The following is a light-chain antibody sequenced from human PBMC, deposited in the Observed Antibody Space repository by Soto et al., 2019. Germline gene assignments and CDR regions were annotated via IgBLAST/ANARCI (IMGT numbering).Light chain of an antibody. CDR2: DVN. V-gene: IGLV2-14*03. Sequence: QCVLKNAASGSGSPGEAISVTCTGTSSDVGGYNYASWYQQHPGKAPKLMIYDVNNRPSGVSDRFSGSKSGNTASLTISWLQAEDEADYYCSSYTSTSTXAFGTGTKVTVL. CDR1: SSDVGGYNY. CDR3: SSYTSTSTXA. J-gene: IGLJ1*01.